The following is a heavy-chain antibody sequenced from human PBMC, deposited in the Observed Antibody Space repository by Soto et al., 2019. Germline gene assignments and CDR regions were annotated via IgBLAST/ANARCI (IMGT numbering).Heavy chain of an antibody. V-gene: IGHV1-18*01. CDR1: GYTFTSYG. CDR2: ISPHNGNT. Sequence: QVHLVQSGAEVKKPGASGKVSCKGSGYTFTSYGITWVRQAPGQGLEWMGWISPHNGNTDYAQKLQGRVTVTRDTSTSTAYMELRSLRSADTAGYYCARGRYGDYWGQGALVTVSS. J-gene: IGHJ4*02. CDR3: ARGRYGDY. D-gene: IGHD1-1*01.